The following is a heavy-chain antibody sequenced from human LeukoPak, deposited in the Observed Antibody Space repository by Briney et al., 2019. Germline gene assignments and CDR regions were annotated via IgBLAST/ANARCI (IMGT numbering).Heavy chain of an antibody. CDR2: TYYRSKWYS. D-gene: IGHD6-19*01. J-gene: IGHJ4*02. CDR1: GDSVSSNSAA. V-gene: IGHV6-1*01. CDR3: ARGGTSSGPGFDY. Sequence: SQTLSLTCAISGDSVSSNSAAWNWIRQSPSRGLEWLGRTYYRSKWYSEYAVSVRGRININSDTSKNHFSPQLKSVTPEDTAVYYCARGGTSSGPGFDYWGQGTLVTVSS.